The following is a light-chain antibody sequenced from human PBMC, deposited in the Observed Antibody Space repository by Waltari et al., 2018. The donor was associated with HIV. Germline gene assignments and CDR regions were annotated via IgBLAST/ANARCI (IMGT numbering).Light chain of an antibody. CDR1: SSDVGGYNY. CDR3: CSYAGTYTWV. J-gene: IGLJ3*02. CDR2: AVS. Sequence: QSALTQPRSVSGSPGQSVTISCTGTSSDVGGYNYVSWYQQHPTKAPKLTIYAVSKRPSGVPDRFSGSKSGNTASLTISGLQAEDEADYYCCSYAGTYTWVFGGGTKLTVL. V-gene: IGLV2-11*01.